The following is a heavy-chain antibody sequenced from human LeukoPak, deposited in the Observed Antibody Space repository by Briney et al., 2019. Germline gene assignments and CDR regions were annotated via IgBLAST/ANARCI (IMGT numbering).Heavy chain of an antibody. CDR1: GFSFSTYW. CDR2: IKQDGSEK. J-gene: IGHJ4*02. CDR3: GRRPREIAVADY. D-gene: IGHD6-19*01. Sequence: GGSLRLSCAASGFSFSTYWVSWVRQAPGKGLEWVANIKQDGSEKYYVDSVKGRFTISRDNAKNSLYLQMNSLRAEDTAVYYCGRRPREIAVADYWGQGTLVTVSS. V-gene: IGHV3-7*01.